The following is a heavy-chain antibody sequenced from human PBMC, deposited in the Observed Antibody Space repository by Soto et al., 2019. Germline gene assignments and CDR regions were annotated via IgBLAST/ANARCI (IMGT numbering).Heavy chain of an antibody. D-gene: IGHD3-16*01. Sequence: EVQLVESGGGLVKPGGSLRLSCAASGFTFSSYSMNWVRQAPGKGLEWVSSISSSSSYIYYADSVKGRFTISRDNAKNPLYVEVHSRRAGGRAVYYCSRDGGPPWKGGEFGVDASAFWGKGTVVAVSS. CDR3: SRDGGPPWKGGEFGVDASAF. V-gene: IGHV3-21*01. CDR2: ISSSSSYI. CDR1: GFTFSSYS. J-gene: IGHJ3*01.